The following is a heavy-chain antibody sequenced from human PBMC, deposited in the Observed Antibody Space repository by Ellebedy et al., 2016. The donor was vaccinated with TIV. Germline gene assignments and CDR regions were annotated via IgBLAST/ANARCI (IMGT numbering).Heavy chain of an antibody. Sequence: GESLKISCTASEFTLTNYWMTWVRQAPGKGLGWVANINEDGTKKHYVDSVKGRFTISRDNAGNSLYLQMNSLGAEDTAVYYCARAIYGASYLWGRGTLVTVSS. J-gene: IGHJ2*01. D-gene: IGHD4-17*01. CDR3: ARAIYGASYL. V-gene: IGHV3-7*01. CDR2: INEDGTKK. CDR1: EFTLTNYW.